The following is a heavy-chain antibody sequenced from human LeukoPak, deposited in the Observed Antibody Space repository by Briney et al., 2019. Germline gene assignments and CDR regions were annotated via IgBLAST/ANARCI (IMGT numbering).Heavy chain of an antibody. CDR1: GGTFISYA. V-gene: IGHV1-69*13. D-gene: IGHD4-23*01. CDR3: ARDGNSAFDI. CDR2: IIPIFGTA. Sequence: GASVKVSCKASGGTFISYAISWVRQAPGQGLEWMGRIIPIFGTANYAQKFQGRVTITADESTSTAYMELSSLRSEDTAVYYCARDGNSAFDIWGQGTMVTVSS. J-gene: IGHJ3*02.